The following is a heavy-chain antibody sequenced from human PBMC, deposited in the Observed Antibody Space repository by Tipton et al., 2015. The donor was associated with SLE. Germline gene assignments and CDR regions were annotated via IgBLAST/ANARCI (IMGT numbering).Heavy chain of an antibody. CDR2: VSSTGRDI. J-gene: IGHJ2*01. D-gene: IGHD6-25*01. CDR3: ARPHGPFIAAASGL. CDR1: GFTFSSFT. V-gene: IGHV3-21*03. Sequence: SLRLSCEASGFTFSSFTMNWVRQAPGRGLEWVSSVSSTGRDIYYADSVKGRFTISRDNAQNSVHLQMNSPRIEDTAVYYCARPHGPFIAAASGLWGRGILVTVSS.